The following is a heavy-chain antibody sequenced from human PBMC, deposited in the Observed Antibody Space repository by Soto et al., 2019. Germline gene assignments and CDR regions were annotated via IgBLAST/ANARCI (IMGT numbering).Heavy chain of an antibody. V-gene: IGHV4-59*01. CDR3: ARIVATSKPSYYYYYYMDV. J-gene: IGHJ6*03. D-gene: IGHD5-12*01. CDR2: IYYSRST. CDR1: GGSISSFY. Sequence: SVTLSLTCTVSGGSISSFYWSWILQPPGKGLEWIGYIYYSRSTNYNPSLKSRVTISVDTSKNQFSLKLSSVTAADTAVYYCARIVATSKPSYYYYYYMDVWGKGTTVTVSS.